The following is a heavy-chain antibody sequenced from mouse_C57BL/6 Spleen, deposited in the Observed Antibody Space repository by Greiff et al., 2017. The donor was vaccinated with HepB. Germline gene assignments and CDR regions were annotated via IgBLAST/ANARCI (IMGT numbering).Heavy chain of an antibody. CDR2: ISDGGSYT. D-gene: IGHD2-4*01. Sequence: EVHLVESGGGLVKPGGSLKLSCAASGFTFSSYAMSWVRQTPEKRLEWVATISDGGSYTYYPDNVKGRFTISRDNAKNNLYLQMSHLKSEDTAMYYCARAPYYDYHFDYWCQGTTLTVSS. V-gene: IGHV5-4*01. CDR1: GFTFSSYA. CDR3: ARAPYYDYHFDY. J-gene: IGHJ2*01.